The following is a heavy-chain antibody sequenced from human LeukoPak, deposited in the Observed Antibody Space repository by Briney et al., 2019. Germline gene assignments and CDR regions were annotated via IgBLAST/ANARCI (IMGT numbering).Heavy chain of an antibody. D-gene: IGHD3-10*01. CDR2: INGDGSST. V-gene: IGHV3-74*03. J-gene: IGHJ4*02. Sequence: GGTLRLSCAASGFTFSSDWRHWVRQAPGKGLEWVSRINGDGSSTKYADSVKGRFTISRDSAKNMLYLEMNTLRAEDTAVYYCARVNHGSGTSYYFDHWGQGTLVTVSS. CDR1: GFTFSSDW. CDR3: ARVNHGSGTSYYFDH.